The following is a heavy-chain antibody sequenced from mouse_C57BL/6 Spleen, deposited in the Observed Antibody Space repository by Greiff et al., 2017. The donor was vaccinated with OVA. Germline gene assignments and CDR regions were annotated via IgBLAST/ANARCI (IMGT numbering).Heavy chain of an antibody. CDR3: ARRGYYGSSYEGVFFAY. J-gene: IGHJ3*01. D-gene: IGHD1-1*01. CDR2: IYPGDGDT. CDR1: GYAFSSSW. V-gene: IGHV1-82*01. Sequence: QVQLQQSGPELVKPGASVKISCKASGYAFSSSWMNWVKQRPGKGLEWIGRIYPGDGDTNYNGKFKGKATLTADKSSSTAYMQLSSLTSEDSAVYFCARRGYYGSSYEGVFFAYWGQGTLVTVSA.